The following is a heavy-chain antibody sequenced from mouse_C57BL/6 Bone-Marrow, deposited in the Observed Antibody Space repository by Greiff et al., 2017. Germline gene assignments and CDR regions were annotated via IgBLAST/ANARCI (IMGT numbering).Heavy chain of an antibody. CDR2: IYPGDGDT. CDR3: ARVGNYYYGLDY. J-gene: IGHJ2*01. CDR1: GYAFSSSW. Sequence: VQRVESGPELVKPGASVKISCKASGYAFSSSWMNWVKQRPGQGLEWIGRIYPGDGDTNYNGKFKGKATLTADKSSSTAYMQLSSLTSEDSAVYFCARVGNYYYGLDYWGQGTTLTVSS. V-gene: IGHV1-82*01. D-gene: IGHD1-1*01.